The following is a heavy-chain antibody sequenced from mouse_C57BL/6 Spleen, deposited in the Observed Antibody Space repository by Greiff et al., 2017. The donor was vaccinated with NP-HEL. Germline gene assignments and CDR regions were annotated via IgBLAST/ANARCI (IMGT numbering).Heavy chain of an antibody. J-gene: IGHJ4*01. CDR1: GYSFTDYN. CDR3: ARRQIYYDYDGGSMDY. CDR2: INPNYGTT. V-gene: IGHV1-39*01. D-gene: IGHD2-4*01. Sequence: EVQLVESGPELVKPGASVKISCKASGYSFTDYNMNWVKQSNGKSLEWIGVINPNYGTTSYNQKFKGKATLTVDQSSSTAYMQLNSLTSEDSAVYYCARRQIYYDYDGGSMDYWGQGTSVTVSS.